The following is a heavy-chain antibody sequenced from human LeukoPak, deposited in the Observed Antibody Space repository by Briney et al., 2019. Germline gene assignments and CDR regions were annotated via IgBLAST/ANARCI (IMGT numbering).Heavy chain of an antibody. D-gene: IGHD2-21*01. V-gene: IGHV1-46*01. J-gene: IGHJ6*03. CDR3: VRDGHRLFDYYYNYMDV. CDR2: INPSGGST. CDR1: GYTFTSYY. Sequence: ASVKVSCKASGYTFTSYYMHWVRQAPGQGLEWMGIINPSGGSTSYAQKFQGRVTMTTDTPTSTAYMELRSLRSDDTAVYYCVRDGHRLFDYYYNYMDVWGQGTMVTVSS.